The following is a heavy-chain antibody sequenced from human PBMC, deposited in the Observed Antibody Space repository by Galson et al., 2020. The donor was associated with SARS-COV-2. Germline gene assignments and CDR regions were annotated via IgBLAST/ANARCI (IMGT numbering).Heavy chain of an antibody. Sequence: ETSETLSLTCAVYGGSFSGYYWSWIRQPPGKGLEWIGEINHSGSTNYNPSLKSRVTISVDTSKNQFSLKLSSVTAADTAVYYCARGGPQSGFDYWGQGTLVTVSS. D-gene: IGHD3-10*01. CDR2: INHSGST. CDR3: ARGGPQSGFDY. CDR1: GGSFSGYY. V-gene: IGHV4-34*01. J-gene: IGHJ4*02.